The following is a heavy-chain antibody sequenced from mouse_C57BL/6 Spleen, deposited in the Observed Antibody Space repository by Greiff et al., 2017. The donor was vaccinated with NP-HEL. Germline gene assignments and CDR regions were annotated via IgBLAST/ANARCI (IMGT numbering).Heavy chain of an antibody. J-gene: IGHJ2*01. V-gene: IGHV5-6*01. CDR2: ISSGGSYT. D-gene: IGHD1-1*01. Sequence: EVQVVESGGDLVKPGGSLKLSCAASGFTFSSYGMSWVRQTPDKRLEWVATISSGGSYTYYPDSVKGRFTISRDNAKNTLYLQMSSLKSEDTAMYYCARKGTTVVAPDYWGQGTTLTVSS. CDR3: ARKGTTVVAPDY. CDR1: GFTFSSYG.